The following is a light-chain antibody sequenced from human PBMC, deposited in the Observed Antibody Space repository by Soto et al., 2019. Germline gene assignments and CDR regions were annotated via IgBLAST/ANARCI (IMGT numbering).Light chain of an antibody. J-gene: IGKJ1*01. Sequence: EIVLTQSPATLSLSPGESATLSCRASQSISSYLAWYQQKPGQAPRLLIYGASTRATGIPARFSGSGSGTEFTLTISSLQSEDFAVYYCQQCNTWPPETFGQGTKVDIK. CDR3: QQCNTWPPET. V-gene: IGKV3-15*01. CDR2: GAS. CDR1: QSISSY.